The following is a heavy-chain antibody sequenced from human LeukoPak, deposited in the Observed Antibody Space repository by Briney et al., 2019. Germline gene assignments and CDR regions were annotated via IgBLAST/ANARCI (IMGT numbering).Heavy chain of an antibody. J-gene: IGHJ4*02. V-gene: IGHV1-3*01. CDR2: INAGNGNT. Sequence: ASVKVSCKASGYTFTSYAMHWVRQAHGQRLEWMGWINAGNGNTKYSQEFQGRVTITRDTSASTAYMELSSLRSEDTAVYYCATHYYDSSGYYYSWGQGTLVTVSS. CDR3: ATHYYDSSGYYYS. CDR1: GYTFTSYA. D-gene: IGHD3-22*01.